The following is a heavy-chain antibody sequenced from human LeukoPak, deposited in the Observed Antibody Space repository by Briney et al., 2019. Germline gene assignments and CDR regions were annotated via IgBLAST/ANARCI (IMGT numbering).Heavy chain of an antibody. V-gene: IGHV1-8*02. J-gene: IGHJ4*02. CDR1: GYTFTTYD. D-gene: IGHD3-10*01. CDR3: ARDPGWGGSYFDY. Sequence: ASVKVSCKASGYTFTTYDINWVRQATGQGLEWMGWMNPNSGDTAHAQKLQGRVTMTTDTSTSTAYMELRSLRSDDTAVYYCARDPGWGGSYFDYWGQGTLVTVSS. CDR2: MNPNSGDT.